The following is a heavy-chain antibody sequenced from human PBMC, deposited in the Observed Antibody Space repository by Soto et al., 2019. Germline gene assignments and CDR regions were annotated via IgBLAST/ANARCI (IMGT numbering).Heavy chain of an antibody. V-gene: IGHV5-10-1*01. J-gene: IGHJ3*01. Sequence: PGESLKISCQGSGYTFSDYRLSWVRQMPGKGLEWLGTIDSSDSYITYSPSFQGHVTISADKSINTAFLRWTSLKSSDSAIYYSANLDFTFGSIDVFDLWGQGTMVTVSS. CDR1: GYTFSDYR. CDR2: IDSSDSYI. CDR3: ANLDFTFGSIDVFDL. D-gene: IGHD3-3*01.